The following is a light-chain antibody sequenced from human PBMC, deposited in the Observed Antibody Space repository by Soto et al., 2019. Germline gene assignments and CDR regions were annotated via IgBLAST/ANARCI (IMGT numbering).Light chain of an antibody. CDR3: HQYGSTPFT. V-gene: IGKV3-20*01. CDR2: GAS. J-gene: IGKJ3*01. Sequence: EIVLTQSPGTLSLSPGERATLSCRASHSVSSSYLAWYQQKPGQAPRLLIYGASSRATGIPDRFSGSGSGTDFTLTISRLEPEDFAVYYCHQYGSTPFTFGPGTKVDIK. CDR1: HSVSSSY.